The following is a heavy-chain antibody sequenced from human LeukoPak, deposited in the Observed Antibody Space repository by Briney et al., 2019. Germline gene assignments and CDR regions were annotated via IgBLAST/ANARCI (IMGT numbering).Heavy chain of an antibody. D-gene: IGHD1-26*01. V-gene: IGHV1-2*02. CDR1: RYTFTGYY. CDR2: INPVSGDT. Sequence: ASVKVSCKASRYTFTGYYIHWVRQAPGQGLEWMGWINPVSGDTFYAQKFQGRVTMTRDTSTSTVYMELSSLRSEDTAVYYCARHDRNSGRYYDFDYWGQGTLVTVSS. J-gene: IGHJ4*02. CDR3: ARHDRNSGRYYDFDY.